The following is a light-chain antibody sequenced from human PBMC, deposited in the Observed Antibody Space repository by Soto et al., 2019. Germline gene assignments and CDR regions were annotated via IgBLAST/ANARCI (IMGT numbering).Light chain of an antibody. V-gene: IGKV3-15*01. Sequence: EIVMTQSPATLSVSPGERATLSCRASQSVSSNLAWYQQKPGQAPSLLIYGASTRATGIPARFSGSGSGTEFTLTISSLQSEDFAVYYCQQYNNWPPLTFGGGTNVEIK. CDR2: GAS. J-gene: IGKJ4*01. CDR3: QQYNNWPPLT. CDR1: QSVSSN.